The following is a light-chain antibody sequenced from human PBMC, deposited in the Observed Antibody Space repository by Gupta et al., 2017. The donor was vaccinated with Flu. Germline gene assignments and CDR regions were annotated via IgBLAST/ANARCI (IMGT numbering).Light chain of an antibody. CDR1: SSKIGMSV. V-gene: IGLV1-51*01. CDR3: GTWDRSGNVWV. Sequence: NATHSCTGGSSKIGMSVVSWSQHDPGTAPKVLIFDNNKRNSGIPDRFSASKSGTAATVGITGLQTGDEADYYCGTWDRSGNVWVFGGGTRLTVL. J-gene: IGLJ3*02. CDR2: DNN.